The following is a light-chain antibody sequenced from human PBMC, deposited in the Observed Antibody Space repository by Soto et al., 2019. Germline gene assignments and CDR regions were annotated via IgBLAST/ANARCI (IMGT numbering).Light chain of an antibody. CDR3: QHRNYWLT. Sequence: DIVLTQSPATLSLSPGERATVSCRTSQSVSSDLDWYQQKAGQAPRLLIYDSSNRATGIPVRFSGSGSGTDFTLTISSLEPEDFAVYYCQHRNYWLTFGGGTKVEI. J-gene: IGKJ4*01. CDR1: QSVSSD. CDR2: DSS. V-gene: IGKV3-11*01.